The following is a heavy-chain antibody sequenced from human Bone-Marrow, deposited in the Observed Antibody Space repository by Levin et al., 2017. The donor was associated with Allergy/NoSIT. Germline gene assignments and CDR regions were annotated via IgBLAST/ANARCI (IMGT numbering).Heavy chain of an antibody. J-gene: IGHJ4*02. CDR1: GYSFSGYY. V-gene: IGHV1-2*02. CDR3: TRGDFAAGGGIDY. CDR2: INADSGAT. Sequence: AASVKVSCKATGYSFSGYYMHWIRQAPGQGLEWMGWINADSGATMYAQKFEGRVTMTRDTSISTAYMEVSSLRSDDTAVYYCTRGDFAAGGGIDYWGQGTLVTVSA. D-gene: IGHD6-13*01.